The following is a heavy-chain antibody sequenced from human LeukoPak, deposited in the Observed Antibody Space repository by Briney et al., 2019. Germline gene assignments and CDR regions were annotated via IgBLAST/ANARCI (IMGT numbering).Heavy chain of an antibody. Sequence: ASVKVSCKASGYSFTSNVISWVRQAPGQGLEWMGWISAYNGNTNYAQKLQGRVTMTTDTSTSTAYMELRSLRSDDTAVYYCARAWSSTISFYYYYMDVWGKGTTVTVSS. V-gene: IGHV1-18*01. D-gene: IGHD5/OR15-5a*01. CDR3: ARAWSSTISFYYYYMDV. J-gene: IGHJ6*03. CDR2: ISAYNGNT. CDR1: GYSFTSNV.